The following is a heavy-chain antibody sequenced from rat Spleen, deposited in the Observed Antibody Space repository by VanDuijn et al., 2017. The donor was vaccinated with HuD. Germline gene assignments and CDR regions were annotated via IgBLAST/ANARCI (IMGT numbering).Heavy chain of an antibody. CDR3: ARPPYDGTYYHYFDY. D-gene: IGHD1-12*02. V-gene: IGHV5-22*01. J-gene: IGHJ2*01. CDR1: GFTFSNYD. Sequence: EVQLVESGGGLVQPGRSMKLSCAASGFTFSNYDMAWVRQAPTRGLEWVAFIDYVGSTTHYGDSVKGRFTISRDNAKSTLYLQMNSLRSEDTATYYCARPPYDGTYYHYFDYWGQGVMVTVSS. CDR2: IDYVGSTT.